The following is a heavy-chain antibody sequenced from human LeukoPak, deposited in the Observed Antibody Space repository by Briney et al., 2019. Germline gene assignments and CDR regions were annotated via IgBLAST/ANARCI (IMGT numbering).Heavy chain of an antibody. Sequence: SETLSLTCSVSRGSIRHNDYYWGWIRQPPGKGLEWIGNIYYTGTTYYNPSLISRVTISVDTSKNQFSLKLSSVTAADTAVYYCARTRGKVPYYFDYWGQGTLVTVSS. CDR1: RGSIRHNDYY. CDR2: IYYTGTT. D-gene: IGHD3-16*01. CDR3: ARTRGKVPYYFDY. V-gene: IGHV4-39*07. J-gene: IGHJ4*02.